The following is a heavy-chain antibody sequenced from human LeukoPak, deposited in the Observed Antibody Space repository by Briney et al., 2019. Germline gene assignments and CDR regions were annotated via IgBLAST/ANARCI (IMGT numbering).Heavy chain of an antibody. CDR3: ARHYGDYVSYYYYMDV. CDR2: ISSSGST. CDR1: GDSISSGDYY. V-gene: IGHV4-61*02. J-gene: IGHJ6*03. D-gene: IGHD4-17*01. Sequence: KPSQTLSLTCTVSGDSISSGDYYWSWIRQPAGKGLEWIGRISSSGSTNYNPSLKSRVTISVDTSKNQFSLKLSSVTAADTAVYYCARHYGDYVSYYYYMDVWGKGTTVTISS.